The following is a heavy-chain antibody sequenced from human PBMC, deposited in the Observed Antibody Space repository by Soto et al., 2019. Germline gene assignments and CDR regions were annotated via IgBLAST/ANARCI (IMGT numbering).Heavy chain of an antibody. V-gene: IGHV3-7*01. Sequence: EVQLVESGGGLVQPGGSLRLSCAASGFTFSSYWMNWVRQAPGKGLEWVANIKQDGSEKYYVDSVKGRFTISRDNAKNSLFLQMNSLRVEDTAVYYCARCVHGDRSWGQGTLVTVSS. J-gene: IGHJ4*02. CDR2: IKQDGSEK. CDR3: ARCVHGDRS. CDR1: GFTFSSYW. D-gene: IGHD4-17*01.